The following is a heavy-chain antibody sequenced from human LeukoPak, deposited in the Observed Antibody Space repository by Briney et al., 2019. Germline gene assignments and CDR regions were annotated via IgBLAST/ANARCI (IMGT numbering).Heavy chain of an antibody. CDR3: ARHEELIRGIKRAANWFDP. CDR2: INHSGST. D-gene: IGHD3-10*01. Sequence: PSETLSLTCAVYGGSFSGYYWTWIRQPPGKGLEWIGDINHSGSTNYNPSLKSRVTISVDTSKNQFSLKLNSVTAADTAVYYCARHEELIRGIKRAANWFDPWGQGTLVTVSS. J-gene: IGHJ5*02. V-gene: IGHV4-34*01. CDR1: GGSFSGYY.